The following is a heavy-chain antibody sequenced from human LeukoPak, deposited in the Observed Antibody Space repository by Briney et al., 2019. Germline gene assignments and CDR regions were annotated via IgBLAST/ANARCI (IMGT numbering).Heavy chain of an antibody. Sequence: SETLSLTCTVSGGSFSSYDWSWVRQPPGKGLEWVGYIYYSGSTNYNPSLKSRVTISVDTSKTQFSLKLSSVPAADTAVYYCARASGWVWYFDLWGRGTLVTVSS. CDR2: IYYSGST. D-gene: IGHD6-19*01. V-gene: IGHV4-59*01. CDR1: GGSFSSYD. J-gene: IGHJ2*01. CDR3: ARASGWVWYFDL.